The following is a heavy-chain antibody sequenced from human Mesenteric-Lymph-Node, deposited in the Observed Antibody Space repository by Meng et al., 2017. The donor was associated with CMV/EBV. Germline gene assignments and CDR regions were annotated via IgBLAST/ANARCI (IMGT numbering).Heavy chain of an antibody. D-gene: IGHD2-2*01. CDR3: ARDRRGYCSSTSCYRHYGMDV. V-gene: IGHV3-21*01. J-gene: IGHJ6*02. CDR1: GFTFSSYS. CDR2: ISSSSSYI. Sequence: GESLKISCAASGFTFSSYSMNWVRQAPGKGLEWVSSISSSSSYIYYADSVKGRFTISRDNAKNSLYLQMNSLRAEDTAVYYCARDRRGYCSSTSCYRHYGMDVWGQGTTVTVSS.